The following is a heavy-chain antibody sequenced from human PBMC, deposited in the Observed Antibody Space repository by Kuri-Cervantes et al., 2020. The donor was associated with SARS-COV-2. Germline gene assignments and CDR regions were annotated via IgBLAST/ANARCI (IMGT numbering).Heavy chain of an antibody. V-gene: IGHV4-4*07. CDR1: GGSISSCY. CDR2: IYTRGST. D-gene: IGHD3-22*01. CDR3: ARVRQYDSSGYYAYYFDY. J-gene: IGHJ4*02. Sequence: ESLKISCTVSGGSISSCYWSWIRQPAGKGLEWIGRIYTRGSTNYNPSLKSRVTMSVDTSKNQFSLKLSSVTAADTAVYYCARVRQYDSSGYYAYYFDYWGQGTLVTVSS.